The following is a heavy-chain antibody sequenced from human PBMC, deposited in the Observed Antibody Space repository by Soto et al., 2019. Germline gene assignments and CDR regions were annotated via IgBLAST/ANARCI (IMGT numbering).Heavy chain of an antibody. CDR3: AKIPHTYYYDSSGYSDPAGLDY. CDR1: GGSISSYY. CDR2: IYYSGST. D-gene: IGHD3-22*01. Sequence: PSETLSLTCTVSGGSISSYYWSWIRQPPGKGLEWIGYIYYSGSTNYNPSLKSRVTISVDTSKNQFSLKLSSVTAADTAVYYCAKIPHTYYYDSSGYSDPAGLDYWGQGTLVTVS. J-gene: IGHJ4*02. V-gene: IGHV4-59*01.